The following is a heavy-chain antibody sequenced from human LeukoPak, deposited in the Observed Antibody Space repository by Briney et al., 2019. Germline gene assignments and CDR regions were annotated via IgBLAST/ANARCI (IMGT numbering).Heavy chain of an antibody. J-gene: IGHJ3*02. CDR2: ISYDGSNK. V-gene: IGHV3-30-3*01. CDR1: GFTFSSYA. D-gene: IGHD6-6*01. Sequence: GGSLRLSCAASGFTFSSYAMHWVRQAPGKGLEWVAVISYDGSNKYYADSVKGRFTISRDNSKNTLYLQMNSLRAEDTAVYYCARDRHIYSSSSRAFDIWGQGTMVTVSS. CDR3: ARDRHIYSSSSRAFDI.